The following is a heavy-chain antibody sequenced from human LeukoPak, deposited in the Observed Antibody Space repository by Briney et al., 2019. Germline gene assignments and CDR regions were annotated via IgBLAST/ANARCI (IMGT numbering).Heavy chain of an antibody. CDR3: TTDASPTMIVVDHYFDY. Sequence: PGGSLRLSCAASGFTFSNAWMSWVRQAPGKGLEWVGRIKSKTDGGTTDYAAPVKGRFTISRDDSKNTLYLQMNSLKTEDTAVYYCTTDASPTMIVVDHYFDYWGQGTLVTVSS. J-gene: IGHJ4*02. CDR1: GFTFSNAW. D-gene: IGHD3-22*01. CDR2: IKSKTDGGTT. V-gene: IGHV3-15*01.